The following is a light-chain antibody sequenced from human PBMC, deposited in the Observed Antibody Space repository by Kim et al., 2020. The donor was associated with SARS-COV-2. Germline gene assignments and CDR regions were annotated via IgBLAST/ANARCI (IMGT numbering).Light chain of an antibody. J-gene: IGKJ4*01. V-gene: IGKV3-20*01. CDR1: QSVSSIS. CDR2: GAS. Sequence: EIVLTQSPGTLSLSPGERATLSCRASQSVSSISLAWYQQKPGQAPRLLIYGASSRATGIPDRFSGSGSGTDFTLTISRLEPEDFAVYFCQQYGSSPLTFGGGTKVDI. CDR3: QQYGSSPLT.